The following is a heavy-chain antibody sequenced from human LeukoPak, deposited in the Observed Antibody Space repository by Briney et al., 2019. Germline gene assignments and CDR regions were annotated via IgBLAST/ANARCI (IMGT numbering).Heavy chain of an antibody. CDR1: GYTFTGYY. D-gene: IGHD6-13*01. CDR2: INPNSGGT. CDR3: ANTQSWYSNWFDP. Sequence: ASVKVSCKASGYTFTGYYMHWVRQAPGQGLEWMGWINPNSGGTNYAQKFQGRVTMTRDTSISTAYMELSRLRSDDTAVYYCANTQSWYSNWFDPWGQGTLVTVSS. V-gene: IGHV1-2*02. J-gene: IGHJ5*02.